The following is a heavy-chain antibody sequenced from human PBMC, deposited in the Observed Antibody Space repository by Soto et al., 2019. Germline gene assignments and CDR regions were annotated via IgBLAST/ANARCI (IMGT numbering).Heavy chain of an antibody. D-gene: IGHD3-3*01. J-gene: IGHJ4*02. Sequence: ASVKVSCKASGYTFTSYGISWVRQAPGQGLEWMGWISAYNGNTNYAKKLQGRVTMTTDTSTSTAYMELRSLRSDDTAAYYCARDSDDFWSGYNFDYWGQGTLVTVSS. CDR3: ARDSDDFWSGYNFDY. CDR1: GYTFTSYG. CDR2: ISAYNGNT. V-gene: IGHV1-18*01.